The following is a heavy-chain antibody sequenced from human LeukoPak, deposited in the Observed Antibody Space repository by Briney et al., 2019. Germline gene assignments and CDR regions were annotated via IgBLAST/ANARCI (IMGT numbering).Heavy chain of an antibody. D-gene: IGHD2-15*01. CDR3: ANHILGYRSGGSCANFDH. J-gene: IGHJ4*02. V-gene: IGHV3-23*01. Sequence: GGSLRLSCAASGFTFSSYAMSWVRQAPGKGLEWVSAISGSGGSTYYADSVKGRFTISRDNSKNTLFLQMNSLRAEDTAVYYCANHILGYRSGGSCANFDHWGQGTLVTVSS. CDR1: GFTFSSYA. CDR2: ISGSGGST.